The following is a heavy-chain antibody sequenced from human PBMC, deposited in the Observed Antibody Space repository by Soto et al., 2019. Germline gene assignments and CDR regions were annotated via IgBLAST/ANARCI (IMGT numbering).Heavy chain of an antibody. J-gene: IGHJ6*02. V-gene: IGHV1-69*13. Sequence: SVKVSCKASGGSFTYTLSWVRQAPGQGLEWMGGIIPIFGTTNYAQKFQGRVTITADESTKTAYMELSNLRSEDTAVYYCARLHSHGTYGMDVWGQGTTVTVSS. CDR1: GGSFTYT. D-gene: IGHD5-18*01. CDR3: ARLHSHGTYGMDV. CDR2: IIPIFGTT.